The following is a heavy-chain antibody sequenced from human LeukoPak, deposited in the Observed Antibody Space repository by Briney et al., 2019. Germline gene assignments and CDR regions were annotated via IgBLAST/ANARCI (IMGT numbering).Heavy chain of an antibody. CDR2: INSEGNRR. CDR3: VRDSYQFDTSNKLKY. V-gene: IGHV3-74*01. CDR1: GFTFSNYW. D-gene: IGHD4-11*01. Sequence: GGSLRLSCAASGFTFSNYWMYWVRQAPGKGLVWVSRINSEGNRRNYADSVKGRFNISRDNAKSSLFLQMDGLRVEDTAVYYCVRDSYQFDTSNKLKYWGQGTLVTVSS. J-gene: IGHJ4*02.